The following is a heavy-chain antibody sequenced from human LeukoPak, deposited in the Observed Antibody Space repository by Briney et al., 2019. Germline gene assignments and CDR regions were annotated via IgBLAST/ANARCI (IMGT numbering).Heavy chain of an antibody. CDR1: ALKLRSFA. CDR2: IKGNGET. V-gene: IGHV3-23*01. Sequence: GGCLRLAFAAPALKLRSFAMSSVPQGPARGLERVSVIKGNGETFCADSVKRRFTLSSDSSRNTVYCQLNNLRVEDTAIYYCAKASWVSSTDAVRWGQGTLVTVSS. D-gene: IGHD3-10*01. CDR3: AKASWVSSTDAVR. J-gene: IGHJ4*02.